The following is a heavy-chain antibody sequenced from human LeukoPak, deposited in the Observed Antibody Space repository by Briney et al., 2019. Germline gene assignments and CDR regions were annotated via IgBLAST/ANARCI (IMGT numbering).Heavy chain of an antibody. Sequence: GGSLRLSCAASGFTFSSYSMMWVRQAPGKGLEWVSYISSSSTTIHYADSVKGRFTISRDNSKNTLYLQMNSLRAEDTAVYYCARDRGYFDWLSWGQGTLVTVSS. V-gene: IGHV3-48*01. CDR1: GFTFSSYS. D-gene: IGHD3-9*01. CDR3: ARDRGYFDWLS. CDR2: ISSSSTTI. J-gene: IGHJ5*02.